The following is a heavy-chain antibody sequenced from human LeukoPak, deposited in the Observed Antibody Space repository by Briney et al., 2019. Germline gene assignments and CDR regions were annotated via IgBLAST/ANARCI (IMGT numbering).Heavy chain of an antibody. CDR3: ASRRRGYGQIDY. CDR2: IYYSGST. J-gene: IGHJ4*02. Sequence: SETLSLTCTLSGGSISSSSYYWGWIRQPPGKGLEWIGRIYYSGSTYYNPSHKSRVTISVDTSKTQFSLKLVSVTAADTAVYYCASRRRGYGQIDYWGQGTLVTVSS. D-gene: IGHD5-12*01. V-gene: IGHV4-39*01. CDR1: GGSISSSSYY.